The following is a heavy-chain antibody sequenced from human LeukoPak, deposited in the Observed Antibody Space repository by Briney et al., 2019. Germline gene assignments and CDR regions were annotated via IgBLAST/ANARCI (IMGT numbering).Heavy chain of an antibody. CDR1: GYSISSGYY. J-gene: IGHJ4*02. CDR3: AGLSGSYHY. Sequence: PSETLSLTCSVSGYSISSGYYWGWIRQPPGKGLEWIGSIYHSGSAYYNPSLKSRVTISVGTSKNQFSLKLSSVTAAATAVYFCAGLSGSYHYWGQGTLVTVSS. D-gene: IGHD1-26*01. V-gene: IGHV4-38-2*01. CDR2: IYHSGSA.